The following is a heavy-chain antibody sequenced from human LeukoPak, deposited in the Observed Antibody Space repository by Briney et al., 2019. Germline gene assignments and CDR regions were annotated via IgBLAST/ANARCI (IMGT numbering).Heavy chain of an antibody. CDR2: IYHSGST. D-gene: IGHD6-13*01. J-gene: IGHJ3*02. V-gene: IGHV4-39*07. Sequence: SETLSLTCTVSGGSISSSSYYWGWIRQPPGKGLEWIGSIYHSGSTYYNPSLKSRVTISVDTSKNQFSLKLSSVTAADTAVYYCARDLIAAAGTNAFDIWGQGTMVTVSS. CDR1: GGSISSSSYY. CDR3: ARDLIAAAGTNAFDI.